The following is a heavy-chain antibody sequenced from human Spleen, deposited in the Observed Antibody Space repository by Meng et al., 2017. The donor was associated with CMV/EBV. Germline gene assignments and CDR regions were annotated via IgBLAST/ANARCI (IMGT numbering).Heavy chain of an antibody. D-gene: IGHD2-2*01. Sequence: GGSLRLSCAASGFTFSSYAISWVRQAPGQGLEWMGGIIPIFGTANYAQKFQGRVTITTDESTSTAYMELSSLRSEDTAVYYCARRYCSSTSCADYYGMDVWGQGTTVTVSS. V-gene: IGHV1-69*05. J-gene: IGHJ6*02. CDR3: ARRYCSSTSCADYYGMDV. CDR1: GFTFSSYA. CDR2: IIPIFGTA.